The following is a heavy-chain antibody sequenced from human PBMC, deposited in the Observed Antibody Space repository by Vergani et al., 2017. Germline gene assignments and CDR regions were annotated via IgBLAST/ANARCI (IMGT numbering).Heavy chain of an antibody. CDR3: ARDPFILTKYYYDSSGFDY. CDR2: IYSGGST. CDR1: GFTVSSNS. D-gene: IGHD3-22*01. V-gene: IGHV3-66*01. Sequence: EVQLVESGGGVVQPGGSLSLSCAASGFTVSSNSMSWVRQPPGKGLEWVSVIYSGGSTYSADSVKGRFTISRDNSKNTLYLQMNSLRAEDTAVYYCARDPFILTKYYYDSSGFDYWGQGTLVTVSS. J-gene: IGHJ4*02.